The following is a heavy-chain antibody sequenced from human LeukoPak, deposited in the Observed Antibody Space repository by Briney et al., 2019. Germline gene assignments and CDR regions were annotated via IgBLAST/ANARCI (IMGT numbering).Heavy chain of an antibody. CDR2: ISGSGGNA. CDR3: AQDWEDIVVIAATLGH. D-gene: IGHD2-15*01. J-gene: IGHJ4*02. Sequence: PGGSLRLSCAVSGFTFSSYAMSWVRQAPGKGLQWVSAISGSGGNAYYAASVKGRFITSRDNSENILYLQMNSLRDEDTAIYYCAQDWEDIVVIAATLGHWGQGALVTVSS. CDR1: GFTFSSYA. V-gene: IGHV3-23*01.